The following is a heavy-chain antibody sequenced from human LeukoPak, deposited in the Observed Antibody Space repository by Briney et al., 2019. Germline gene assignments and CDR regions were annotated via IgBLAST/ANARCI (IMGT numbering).Heavy chain of an antibody. CDR2: ISSSGSTR. Sequence: PGGSLRLSCAASGVTFSSYEMNWGRQAPGKGLEWVSYISSSGSTRYYADSVKGRFTISTDHAKNSLYLQMNSLRAEDTAVYYCARDKDTIFVPGPSASFAIWGQGTMVTVSS. J-gene: IGHJ3*02. CDR1: GVTFSSYE. D-gene: IGHD3-3*01. CDR3: ARDKDTIFVPGPSASFAI. V-gene: IGHV3-48*03.